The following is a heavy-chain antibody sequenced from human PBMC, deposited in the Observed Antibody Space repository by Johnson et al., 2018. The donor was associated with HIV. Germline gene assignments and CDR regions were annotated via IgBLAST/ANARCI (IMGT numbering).Heavy chain of an antibody. CDR2: ISGSGGST. D-gene: IGHD1-14*01. CDR1: GFTFSSYG. V-gene: IGHV3-23*04. Sequence: VQLVESGGGVVQPGRSLRLSCAASGFTFSSYGMHWVRQAPGKGLEWVSAISGSGGSTYYADSVKGRFTISRDNSKNTLYLQMNSLRAEDTAVYYCAKDQNREDAFDIWGQGTMVTVSS. CDR3: AKDQNREDAFDI. J-gene: IGHJ3*02.